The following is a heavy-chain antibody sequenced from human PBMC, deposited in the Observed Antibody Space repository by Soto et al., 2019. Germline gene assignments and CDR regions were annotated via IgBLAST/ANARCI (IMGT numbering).Heavy chain of an antibody. V-gene: IGHV3-48*02. Sequence: GGSLRLSCAASGFTFSSYSMNWVRQAPGKGLEWVSYISSSSSTIYYADSVKGRFTISRDNAKNSLYLQMNSLRDEDTAVYYCARGWYGSGTPLVDPWGQGTLVTVSS. D-gene: IGHD3-10*01. J-gene: IGHJ5*02. CDR1: GFTFSSYS. CDR3: ARGWYGSGTPLVDP. CDR2: ISSSSSTI.